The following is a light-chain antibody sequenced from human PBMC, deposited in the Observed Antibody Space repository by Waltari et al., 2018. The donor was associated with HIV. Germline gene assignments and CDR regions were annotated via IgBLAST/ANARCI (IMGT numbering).Light chain of an antibody. J-gene: IGLJ2*01. Sequence: QSALTQPASVSGSPGQSITISCTGTSSDVGGFNYVSWYQHHPGKAPKLRIYDVPSRPACVSNGVSGSRAGNTASLTISGLQAEDEADYYCSSYTSSSTLVVFGGGTKLTVL. CDR1: SSDVGGFNY. V-gene: IGLV2-14*03. CDR3: SSYTSSSTLVV. CDR2: DVP.